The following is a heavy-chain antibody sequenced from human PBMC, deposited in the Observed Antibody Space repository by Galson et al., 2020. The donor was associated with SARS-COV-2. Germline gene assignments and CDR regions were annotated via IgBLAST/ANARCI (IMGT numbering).Heavy chain of an antibody. CDR1: GSTVSSNY. CDR2: ISTGGSP. D-gene: IGHD6-13*01. J-gene: IGHJ6*03. V-gene: IGHV3-66*02. Sequence: GGSMRLSCAASGSTVSSNYMSWVRQAPRKGLEWVSAISTGGSPINADSVKGGFTITRDNSKITLYLQMNSMRAEDTAVYYCAKSLAAAGNLRVDYYYYYVDVWGKGTTVTVSS. CDR3: AKSLAAAGNLRVDYYYYYVDV.